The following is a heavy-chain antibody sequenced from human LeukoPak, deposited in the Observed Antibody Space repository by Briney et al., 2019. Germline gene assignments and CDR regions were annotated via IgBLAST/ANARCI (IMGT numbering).Heavy chain of an antibody. J-gene: IGHJ5*02. CDR1: GGSISSSSYY. V-gene: IGHV4-39*07. CDR2: IYYSGST. D-gene: IGHD3-10*01. Sequence: SETLSLTCTVSGGSISSSSYYWGWIRQPPGKVLEWIGSIYYSGSTYYNPSLKSRVTISVDTSKNQFSLKLSSVTAADTAAYYCARVGVLLWFGEFIGWFDPWGQGTLVTVSS. CDR3: ARVGVLLWFGEFIGWFDP.